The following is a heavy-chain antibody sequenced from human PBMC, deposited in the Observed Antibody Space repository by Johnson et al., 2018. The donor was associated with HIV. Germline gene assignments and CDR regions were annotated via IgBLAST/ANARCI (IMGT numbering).Heavy chain of an antibody. CDR2: ISWNSGSI. D-gene: IGHD4-17*01. V-gene: IGHV3-9*01. Sequence: VQLVESGGGLGQPGRSLRLSCAASGFTFDDYAMHWVRQAPGKGLEWVSGISWNSGSIGYADSVKGRFTISRDNAKNSLYLQMNSLRAEDTALYYCAKERNTDYGDYRNNDAFDIWGQGTMVTVSS. CDR3: AKERNTDYGDYRNNDAFDI. J-gene: IGHJ3*02. CDR1: GFTFDDYA.